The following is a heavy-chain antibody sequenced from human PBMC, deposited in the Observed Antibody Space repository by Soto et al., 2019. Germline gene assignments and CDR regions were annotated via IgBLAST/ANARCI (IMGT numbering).Heavy chain of an antibody. J-gene: IGHJ6*04. CDR2: IWYDGSNK. D-gene: IGHD5-18*01. V-gene: IGHV3-33*01. CDR3: ARDLERPQYSYGASPFGMDV. CDR1: GFTFSSYG. Sequence: QVQLVESGGGVVQPGRSLRLSCAASGFTFSSYGMHWVRQAPGKGLEWVAVIWYDGSNKYYADSVKGRFTISRDNSKNTLYLQMNSLRAEDTAVYYCARDLERPQYSYGASPFGMDVWGKGNTVTVSS.